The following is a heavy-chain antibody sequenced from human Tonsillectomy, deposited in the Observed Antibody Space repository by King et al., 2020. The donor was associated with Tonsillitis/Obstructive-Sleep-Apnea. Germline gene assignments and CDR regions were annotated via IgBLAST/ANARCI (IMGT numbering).Heavy chain of an antibody. CDR3: GRDLDYDRSGYYGGVDY. Sequence: QLVQSGAEVKKPGASVKVSCKASGYTFTRYGISWVRQAPGKGLEWMGWISAYNGNTYYAQKLQGRVTMTTDTPTSTAYMELRSLRSDDTAVYYCGRDLDYDRSGYYGGVDYWGQGTLVTVSS. V-gene: IGHV1-18*01. CDR1: GYTFTRYG. CDR2: ISAYNGNT. J-gene: IGHJ4*02. D-gene: IGHD3-22*01.